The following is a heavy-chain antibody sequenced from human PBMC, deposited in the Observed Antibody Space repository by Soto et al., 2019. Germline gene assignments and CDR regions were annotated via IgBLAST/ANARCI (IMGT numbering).Heavy chain of an antibody. CDR2: IYYSGST. J-gene: IGHJ5*02. CDR1: GGSISSGGYY. Sequence: QVQLQESGPGLVKPSQTLSLTCTVSGGSISSGGYYWSWIRQHPGKGLEWIGYIYYSGSTYYNPSLKSRVTISVDKSKNQFSLKLSSVTAADTDVYYCARAYAIVVVPAAMPMGNWFDPWGQGTLVTVSS. CDR3: ARAYAIVVVPAAMPMGNWFDP. V-gene: IGHV4-31*03. D-gene: IGHD2-2*01.